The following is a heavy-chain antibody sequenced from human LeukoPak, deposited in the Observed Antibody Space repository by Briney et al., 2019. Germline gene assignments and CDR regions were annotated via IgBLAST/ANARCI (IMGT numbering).Heavy chain of an antibody. CDR1: GFTFSSYW. D-gene: IGHD2-15*01. CDR2: INSDGSST. J-gene: IGHJ4*02. CDR3: AKSGLNRFDY. V-gene: IGHV3-74*01. Sequence: GGSLRLSCAASGFTFSSYWMHWVRQAPGKGLVWVSRINSDGSSTTYADSVKGRFTISRDDSKKTLYLQMNSLRAEDTAVYYCAKSGLNRFDYWGQGILVTVSS.